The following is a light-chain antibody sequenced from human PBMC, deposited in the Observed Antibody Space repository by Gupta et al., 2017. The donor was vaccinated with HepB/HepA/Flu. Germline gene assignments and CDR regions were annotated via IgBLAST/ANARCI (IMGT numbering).Light chain of an antibody. V-gene: IGKV1-39*01. J-gene: IGKJ1*01. Sequence: IKMTQSPSSLSASVGDNITITCRASQSVGTYLNWYQQKPGRAQNLLFHGASTLHSGVPSRFSGSGSGTDFTLIISDLQPDDLAIYFCQQSYSSPRTFGQGTKVE. CDR1: QSVGTY. CDR2: GAS. CDR3: QQSYSSPRT.